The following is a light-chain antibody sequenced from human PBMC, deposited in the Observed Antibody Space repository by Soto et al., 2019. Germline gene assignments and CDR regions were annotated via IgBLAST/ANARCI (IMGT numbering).Light chain of an antibody. J-gene: IGLJ1*01. CDR1: SNDVGSYNL. CDR2: EVS. CDR3: CSFARSRIL. V-gene: IGLV2-23*02. Sequence: QAVLTQPASVSGSPGQAITISCTGTSNDVGSYNLVSWYQQHPGKAPKFMIYEVSERPAGVSNRFSGSKSGNTASLTISGLQAEDEADYYCCSFARSRILFGTGTKVTVL.